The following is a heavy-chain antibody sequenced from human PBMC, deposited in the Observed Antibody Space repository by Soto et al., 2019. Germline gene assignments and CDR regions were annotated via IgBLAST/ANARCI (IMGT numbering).Heavy chain of an antibody. V-gene: IGHV3-33*01. CDR2: IWHDGSNK. D-gene: IGHD1-26*01. CDR1: GVIFSNFG. CDR3: AGFYVAAGAAPLEY. J-gene: IGHJ4*02. Sequence: GGSLRLSCAASGVIFSNFGMHWGRQAPGKGLEWVGIIWHDGSNKYYADSVEGRFTISRDNSKNTVYLQMNSLRGEDTGIYYCAGFYVAAGAAPLEYWGQGTLVTVSS.